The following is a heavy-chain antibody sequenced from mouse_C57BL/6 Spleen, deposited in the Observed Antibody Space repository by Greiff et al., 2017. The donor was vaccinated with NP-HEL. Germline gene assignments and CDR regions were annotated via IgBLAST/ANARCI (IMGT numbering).Heavy chain of an antibody. CDR3: ARSPTGPWFAY. D-gene: IGHD4-1*02. CDR1: GYTFTSYW. Sequence: VQLQQPGAELVKPGASVKLSCKASGYTFTSYWMQWVKQRPGQGLEWIGEIDPSDSYTNYNQKFKGKATLTVDTSSSTAYMQLSSLTSEDSAVYYCARSPTGPWFAYWGQGTLVTVSA. CDR2: IDPSDSYT. V-gene: IGHV1-50*01. J-gene: IGHJ3*01.